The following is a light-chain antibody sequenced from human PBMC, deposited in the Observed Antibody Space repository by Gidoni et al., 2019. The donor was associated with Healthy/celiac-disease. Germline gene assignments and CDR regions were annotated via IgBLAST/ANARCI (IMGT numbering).Light chain of an antibody. V-gene: IGLV3-1*01. Sequence: SYELTQLPSVSVSPGQTASITCSGDKLGDKHACWYQQKPGQSPVLVIYQDSKRPSGIPERFSGSNSGNTATLTISGTQAMDEADYYCQAWDSSTAIFGGGTKLTVL. CDR3: QAWDSSTAI. J-gene: IGLJ2*01. CDR2: QDS. CDR1: KLGDKH.